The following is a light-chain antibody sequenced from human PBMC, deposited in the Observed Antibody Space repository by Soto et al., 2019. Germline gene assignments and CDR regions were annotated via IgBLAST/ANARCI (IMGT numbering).Light chain of an antibody. J-gene: IGKJ1*01. CDR1: QSVLYSPNNMNY. V-gene: IGKV4-1*01. CDR2: WAS. Sequence: DVVLTQSPDSLAVSLGERATIICKSSQSVLYSPNNMNYLAWYQQKAGQPPKLLIYWASTRESGVPDRFGGSGSGTEFTLTINSLQAEDVAVYYCQQYYSTPWTFGQGTKVEIK. CDR3: QQYYSTPWT.